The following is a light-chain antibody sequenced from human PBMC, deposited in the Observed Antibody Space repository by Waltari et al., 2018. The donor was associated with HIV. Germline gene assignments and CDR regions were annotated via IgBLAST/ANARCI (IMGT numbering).Light chain of an antibody. CDR1: QSLTHSNVNNY. CDR2: MAS. J-gene: IGKJ4*01. CDR3: MQDLRLPLT. V-gene: IGKV2-28*01. Sequence: IVMTQSQLSLPVTPGEPAPISCKSSQSLTHSNVNNYLIWYVQKTGQSLHLLIYMASHRASGVPDRFRGSGSGTDFTLEISRVETEDSGVYYCMQDLRLPLTFGGGTKVEI.